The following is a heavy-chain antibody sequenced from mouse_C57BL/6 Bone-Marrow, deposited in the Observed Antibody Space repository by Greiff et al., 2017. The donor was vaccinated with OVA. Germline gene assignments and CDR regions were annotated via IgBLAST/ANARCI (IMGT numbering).Heavy chain of an antibody. CDR3: ARGEYGNYVVDYYAMDY. V-gene: IGHV1-69*01. J-gene: IGHJ4*01. CDR2: IDPSDSYT. D-gene: IGHD2-1*01. CDR1: GYTFTSYW. Sequence: QVQLKQPGAELVMPGASVKLSCKASGYTFTSYWMHWVKQRPGQGLEWIGEIDPSDSYTNYNQKFKSKSTLTVDKSSSTAYMQLSSLTSEDSAVYYCARGEYGNYVVDYYAMDYWGQGTSVTVSS.